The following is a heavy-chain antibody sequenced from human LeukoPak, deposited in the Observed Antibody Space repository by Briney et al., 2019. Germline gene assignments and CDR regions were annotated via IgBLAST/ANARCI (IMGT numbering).Heavy chain of an antibody. D-gene: IGHD3-9*01. CDR2: ISYSGST. J-gene: IGHJ4*02. CDR3: ARALTTGYYLFDY. V-gene: IGHV4-59*01. CDR1: GGSISSSY. Sequence: PSETLSLTCTVSGGSISSSYWSWIRQPPGKGLEWIGYISYSGSTNYNPSLKSRVTISVDTSKNQFSLKLSSVTAADTAVYYCARALTTGYYLFDYWGQGTLVTVSS.